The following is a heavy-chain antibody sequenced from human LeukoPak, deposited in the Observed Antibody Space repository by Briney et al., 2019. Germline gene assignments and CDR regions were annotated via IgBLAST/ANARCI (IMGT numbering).Heavy chain of an antibody. D-gene: IGHD2-15*01. CDR1: GFTFSSYS. J-gene: IGHJ3*02. CDR3: ARDAGYCSGGSCFDAFDI. Sequence: GGSLRLSCAASGFTFSSYSMNWVRQAPGKGLEWVSSISSSSSYIYYADSVKGRFTISRENAKNSLYLQMNSLRAEDTAVYYCARDAGYCSGGSCFDAFDIWGQGTMVTVSS. V-gene: IGHV3-21*01. CDR2: ISSSSSYI.